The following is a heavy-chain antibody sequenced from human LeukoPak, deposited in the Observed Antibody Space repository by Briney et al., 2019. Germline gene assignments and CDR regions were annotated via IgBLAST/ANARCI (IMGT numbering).Heavy chain of an antibody. CDR3: TRDLGTYKSYGSIFFDY. CDR2: ISPNSGAT. J-gene: IGHJ4*02. CDR1: GYTFTGYY. Sequence: ASVKVSCKASGYTFTGYYIHWVRQAPGQGLEWMGWISPNSGATNYAQKFQGRVTMTRDTSISTIYMELSRLRSDDTAVYYCTRDLGTYKSYGSIFFDYWGQGALVTVSS. V-gene: IGHV1-2*02. D-gene: IGHD3-10*01.